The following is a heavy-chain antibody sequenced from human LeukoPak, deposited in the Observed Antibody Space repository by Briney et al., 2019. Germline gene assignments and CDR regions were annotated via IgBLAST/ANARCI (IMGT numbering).Heavy chain of an antibody. Sequence: SETLPLTSTVSGGSISSYYWSWIRQPPGKGLEWIRYIYYSGSTNYDPSLKSRVTISVDTSKNQSSLKLSSVTAEDTAVYYCARGDYGGNSGPGPALDIWGQGTMVTVSS. CDR2: IYYSGST. V-gene: IGHV4-59*01. J-gene: IGHJ3*02. D-gene: IGHD4-23*01. CDR3: ARGDYGGNSGPGPALDI. CDR1: GGSISSYY.